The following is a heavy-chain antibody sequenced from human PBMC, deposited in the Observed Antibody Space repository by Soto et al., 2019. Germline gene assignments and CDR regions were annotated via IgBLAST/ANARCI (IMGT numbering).Heavy chain of an antibody. CDR1: GGSISSYY. CDR2: IYYSGST. V-gene: IGHV4-59*01. D-gene: IGHD2-2*01. J-gene: IGHJ4*02. CDR3: ARGTDQGYYFDY. Sequence: QVQLQESGPGLVKPSETLSLTCTVSGGSISSYYWSWIRQPPGKGLEWIGYIYYSGSTNYNPSLKSRVTISVATSKNQFSLKLSSVTAADTAVYYCARGTDQGYYFDYWGQGTLVTVSS.